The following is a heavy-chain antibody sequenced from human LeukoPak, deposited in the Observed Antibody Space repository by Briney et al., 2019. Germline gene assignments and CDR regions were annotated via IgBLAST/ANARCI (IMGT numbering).Heavy chain of an antibody. J-gene: IGHJ4*02. CDR3: ARSLEWLLHFDY. Sequence: PSQTLSLTCTVSGGSISSYYWSWIRQPPGKGLEWIGYIYYSGSTNYNPSLKSRVTISVDTSKNQFSLKLSSVTAADTAVYYCARSLEWLLHFDYWGQGTLVTVSS. D-gene: IGHD3-3*01. V-gene: IGHV4-59*08. CDR2: IYYSGST. CDR1: GGSISSYY.